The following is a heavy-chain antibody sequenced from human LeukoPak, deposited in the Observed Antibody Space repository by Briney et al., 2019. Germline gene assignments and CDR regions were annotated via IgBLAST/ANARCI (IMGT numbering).Heavy chain of an antibody. CDR1: GGSFSGYH. V-gene: IGHV4-34*01. CDR2: INHSGST. Sequence: PSETLSLTCAVYGGSFSGYHWSWIRQPPGKGLEWIGEINHSGSTNYNPSLKSRVTISVDTSKNQFSLKLSSVTAADTAVYYCARTLNSSGYYHLNWFDPWGQGTLVTVSS. D-gene: IGHD3-22*01. CDR3: ARTLNSSGYYHLNWFDP. J-gene: IGHJ5*02.